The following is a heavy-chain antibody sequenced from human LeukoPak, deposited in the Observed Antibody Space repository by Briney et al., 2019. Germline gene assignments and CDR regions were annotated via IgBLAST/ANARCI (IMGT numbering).Heavy chain of an antibody. V-gene: IGHV4-59*11. J-gene: IGHJ5*02. CDR2: IYYSGST. Sequence: SETLSLTCTVSGGSISSHYWSWIRQPPGKGLEWIGYIYYSGSTNYNPSLKSRVTISVDTSKNQFSLKLSSVTAADTAVYYCARGMKGCSSTSCRNWFDPRGQGTLVTVSS. CDR1: GGSISSHY. CDR3: ARGMKGCSSTSCRNWFDP. D-gene: IGHD2-2*01.